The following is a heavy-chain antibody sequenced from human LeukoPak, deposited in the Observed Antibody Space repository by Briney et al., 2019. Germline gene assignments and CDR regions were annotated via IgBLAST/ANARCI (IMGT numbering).Heavy chain of an antibody. CDR1: GYTFISYG. V-gene: IGHV1-18*01. J-gene: IGHJ6*03. D-gene: IGHD3-22*01. Sequence: ASVKVSCKASGYTFISYGISWVRQAPGQGLEWMGWISAYNGNTNYAQKLQGRVTMTTDTSTSTAYMELRSLRSDDTAVYYCARDSNYYDSSGYLYGLGGYYYYYYMDVWGKGTTVTVSS. CDR2: ISAYNGNT. CDR3: ARDSNYYDSSGYLYGLGGYYYYYYMDV.